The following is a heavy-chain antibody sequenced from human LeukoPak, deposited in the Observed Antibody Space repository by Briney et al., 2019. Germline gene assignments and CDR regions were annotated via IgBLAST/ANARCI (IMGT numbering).Heavy chain of an antibody. CDR3: ARETTETAMEN. Sequence: ASVKVSCKASGYSFTGYYLHWVRQAPGQELEWMGGINTNSGDANYGQKFQGRVTMTRDTSISTAYMELSWLRSDDTALYYCARETTETAMENWGQGTLLTVSS. CDR2: INTNSGDA. J-gene: IGHJ4*02. V-gene: IGHV1-2*02. D-gene: IGHD4-17*01. CDR1: GYSFTGYY.